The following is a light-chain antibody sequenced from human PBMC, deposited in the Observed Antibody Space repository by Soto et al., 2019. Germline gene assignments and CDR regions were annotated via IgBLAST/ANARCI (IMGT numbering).Light chain of an antibody. V-gene: IGLV2-14*01. CDR2: VVS. CDR3: SSYTTSSSWV. Sequence: QSALTQPASVSGSPGQSITISCTGTSSDFGGYNYVSWFQQHPGKAPKLMIYVVSNRPSGISNRFSGSKSGNTASLTISGLQAEDEADYYCSSYTTSSSWVFGGGTKLT. CDR1: SSDFGGYNY. J-gene: IGLJ3*02.